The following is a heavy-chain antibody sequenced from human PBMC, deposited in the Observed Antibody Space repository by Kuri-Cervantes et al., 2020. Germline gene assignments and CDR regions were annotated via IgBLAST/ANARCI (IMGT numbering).Heavy chain of an antibody. CDR1: GFTFSGYW. CDR2: IKQDGSEK. Sequence: GGSLRLSCAASGFTFSGYWMSWVRQAPGKGLEWVANIKQDGSEKYYVDSVKGRFTISRDNAKNSLYLQMNSLRSEDTAVYYCARRGKLRADWFDPWGQGTLVTVSS. V-gene: IGHV3-7*03. CDR3: ARRGKLRADWFDP. J-gene: IGHJ5*02. D-gene: IGHD3-10*01.